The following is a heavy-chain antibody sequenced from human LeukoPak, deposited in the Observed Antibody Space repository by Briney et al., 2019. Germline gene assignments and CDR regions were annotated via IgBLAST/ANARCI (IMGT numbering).Heavy chain of an antibody. D-gene: IGHD5/OR15-5a*01. Sequence: ASVKVSCKASGYTFTDYYIHWVRQAPGQGLDWMAWINPNSGGSRFAQKFQDRVTMTRDTSISTAYMELSRLRSDDTAVYYCARRSLNGVYDYDFDYWGQGTLVTVSS. V-gene: IGHV1-2*02. CDR2: INPNSGGS. CDR1: GYTFTDYY. CDR3: ARRSLNGVYDYDFDY. J-gene: IGHJ4*02.